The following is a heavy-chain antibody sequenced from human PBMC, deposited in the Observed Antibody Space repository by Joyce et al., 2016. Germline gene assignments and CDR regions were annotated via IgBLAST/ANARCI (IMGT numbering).Heavy chain of an antibody. CDR1: GFTFSSYA. J-gene: IGHJ4*02. CDR3: AKHTGWSYHFDY. Sequence: EVQLLESGGGLVQPGGSLRLSCAASGFTFSSYAMSWVRQAPGKGLEWVSAISGSGDSTYYADSWKGRFTISSDNSNNTLYLQMNSLRAEDTAVYYCAKHTGWSYHFDYWGQGTLVTVSS. CDR2: ISGSGDST. D-gene: IGHD6-19*01. V-gene: IGHV3-23*01.